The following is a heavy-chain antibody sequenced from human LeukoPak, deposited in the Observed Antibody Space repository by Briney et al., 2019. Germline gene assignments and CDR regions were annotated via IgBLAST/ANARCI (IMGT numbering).Heavy chain of an antibody. CDR1: GYTFTSYG. CDR3: AREGSAYGDYGAAWY. V-gene: IGHV1-18*01. D-gene: IGHD4-17*01. J-gene: IGHJ4*02. CDR2: ISAYNGNT. Sequence: ASVKVSCKASGYTFTSYGISWVRQAPGQGLEWMGWISAYNGNTNYAQKLQGRVTITTDTSTSTAYMELRSLRSDDTAVYYCAREGSAYGDYGAAWYWGQGTLVTVSS.